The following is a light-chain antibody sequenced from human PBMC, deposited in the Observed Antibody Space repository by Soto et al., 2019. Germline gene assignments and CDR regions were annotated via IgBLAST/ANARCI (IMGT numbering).Light chain of an antibody. J-gene: IGLJ3*02. CDR1: SSDVGGYNF. Sequence: QSALTQPRSVSGSPGQSVTISCTGSSSDVGGYNFVSWYQQHPGKVPKLMIYDVSKRPSGVPDRFSGSKSGNTASLTISGLPAEDEADYYCCSYAGSYTWVFGGGTKLTVL. V-gene: IGLV2-11*01. CDR3: CSYAGSYTWV. CDR2: DVS.